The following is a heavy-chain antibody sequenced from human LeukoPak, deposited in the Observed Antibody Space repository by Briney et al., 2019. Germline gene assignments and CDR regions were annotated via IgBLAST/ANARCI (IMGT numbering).Heavy chain of an antibody. CDR2: ISNSGGST. V-gene: IGHV3-23*01. CDR1: GFTLSTNV. Sequence: GGSLRLSCLTSGFTLSTNVMSWVRQAPGKGLEWVSSISNSGGSTYYADSVKGRFTISRDNSKNTLYLQMNSLRAEDTAVYYCAKEGFDSWGQGTLVTVSS. CDR3: AKEGFDS. J-gene: IGHJ4*02.